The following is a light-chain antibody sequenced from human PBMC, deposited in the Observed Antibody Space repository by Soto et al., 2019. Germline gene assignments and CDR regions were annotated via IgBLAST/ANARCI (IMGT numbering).Light chain of an antibody. CDR1: SSDIGGHDY. CDR2: EVT. Sequence: QSVLTQPASVSGSPGQSITISCTGTSSDIGGHDYVSWYQQHPDKAPKLMIYEVTNRPSGVSNRFSGSKSGNTASLTISGLQAEDEADYYCSSHTSGSTRVFGTGTKVTVL. CDR3: SSHTSGSTRV. J-gene: IGLJ1*01. V-gene: IGLV2-14*01.